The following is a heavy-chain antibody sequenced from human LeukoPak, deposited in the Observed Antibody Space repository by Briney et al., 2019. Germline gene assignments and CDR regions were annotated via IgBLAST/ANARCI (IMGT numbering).Heavy chain of an antibody. CDR2: ISAYNGNT. V-gene: IGHV1-18*01. CDR3: ARDAASYCSGGSCQPRGHYYYYGMDV. J-gene: IGHJ6*02. Sequence: ASVKVSCKASGYSFTSYGICWGRHAPGQGLEWMGCISAYNGNTNYAQKLQGRVTMTTDTSTSTAYMELRSLRSDDTAVYYCARDAASYCSGGSCQPRGHYYYYGMDVWGQGTTVTVSS. D-gene: IGHD2-15*01. CDR1: GYSFTSYG.